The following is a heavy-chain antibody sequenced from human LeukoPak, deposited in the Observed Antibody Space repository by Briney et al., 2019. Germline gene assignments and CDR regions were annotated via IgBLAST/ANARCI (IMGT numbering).Heavy chain of an antibody. CDR2: IYSSGST. D-gene: IGHD1-26*01. V-gene: IGHV4-4*07. CDR3: ARESPAYGGSYGWVSFDY. Sequence: SETLSLTCTVSGGSISSYYWSWIRQPAGKGLEWIGRIYSSGSTYYNPSLKSRVTISVDTSKNQFSLKLSSVTAADTAVYYCARESPAYGGSYGWVSFDYWGQGTLVTVSS. CDR1: GGSISSYY. J-gene: IGHJ4*02.